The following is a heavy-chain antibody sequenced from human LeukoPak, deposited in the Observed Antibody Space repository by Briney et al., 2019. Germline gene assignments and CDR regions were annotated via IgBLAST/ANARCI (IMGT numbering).Heavy chain of an antibody. CDR3: ATERYNWNSRMDAPEF. CDR2: IIPVLGSV. D-gene: IGHD1-20*01. Sequence: SVKVSCKASGGTFSSYSISWVRHAPGQGLEWMGRIIPVLGSVTSTPQLQEGLTIIGDKPTKTAHMEMSSLRPQDTAVYYCATERYNWNSRMDAPEFSGQGTMVTVSS. V-gene: IGHV1-69*04. J-gene: IGHJ3*01. CDR1: GGTFSSYS.